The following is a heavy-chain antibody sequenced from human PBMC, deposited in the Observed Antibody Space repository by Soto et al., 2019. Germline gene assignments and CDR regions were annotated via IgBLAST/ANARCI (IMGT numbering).Heavy chain of an antibody. CDR3: ARAVNAGYCRGGSCRRYYYDMDV. D-gene: IGHD2-15*01. CDR2: IYYSGST. V-gene: IGHV4-59*01. Sequence: QVQLQESGPGLVKPSETLSLTCTVSGGSISSYYWSWIRQPPGKGLAWIGYIYYSGSTNYNPSLKSRVTISVDASMNQFFLKLSSVSAADAAVYYCARAVNAGYCRGGSCRRYYYDMDVWVRETTVTVCS. CDR1: GGSISSYY. J-gene: IGHJ6*03.